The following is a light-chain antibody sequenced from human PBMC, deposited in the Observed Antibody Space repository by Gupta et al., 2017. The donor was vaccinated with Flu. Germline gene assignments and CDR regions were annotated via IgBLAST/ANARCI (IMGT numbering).Light chain of an antibody. CDR2: EGS. CDR3: CSYAGSGTYYV. Sequence: SSDAGSYNLVSWYQQHPGKAPKLTIYEGSKRPSGVSNRFSGSKSGNTASLTISGLQAEDEADYYCCSYAGSGTYYVFGTGTKVTVL. J-gene: IGLJ1*01. CDR1: SSDAGSYNL. V-gene: IGLV2-23*01.